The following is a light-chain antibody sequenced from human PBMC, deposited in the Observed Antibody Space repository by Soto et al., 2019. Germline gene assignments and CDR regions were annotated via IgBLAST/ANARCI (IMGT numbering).Light chain of an antibody. Sequence: AIRMTQSPSSLSASTGDRVTITCRASQGISSYLAWYQQKPGKAPKLLIYAASTLQSGVPSRFSGSGSGTDFTLTISFLQSEDFATYYCQQYYSYPRPFGQGTKVDIK. CDR1: QGISSY. J-gene: IGKJ1*01. CDR3: QQYYSYPRP. V-gene: IGKV1-8*01. CDR2: AAS.